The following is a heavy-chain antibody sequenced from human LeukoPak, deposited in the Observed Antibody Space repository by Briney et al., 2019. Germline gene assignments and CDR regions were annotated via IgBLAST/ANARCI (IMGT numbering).Heavy chain of an antibody. CDR1: GGSISSGGYY. CDR3: ARERQMATMASRWFDP. CDR2: IYYSGST. V-gene: IGHV4-31*03. D-gene: IGHD5-24*01. Sequence: SETLSLTCTVSGGSISSGGYYWSWIRQHPGKGLEWIGYIYYSGSTYYNPSLKSRVTISVDTSKNQFSLKLRSVTAADTAVYYCARERQMATMASRWFDPWGQGTLVTVSS. J-gene: IGHJ5*02.